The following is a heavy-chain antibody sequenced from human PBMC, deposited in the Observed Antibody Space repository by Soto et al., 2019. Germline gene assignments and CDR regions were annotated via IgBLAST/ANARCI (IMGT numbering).Heavy chain of an antibody. D-gene: IGHD3-3*01. CDR3: ASATFDSWSPIYYGLDV. CDR1: GGSFSGYS. V-gene: IGHV4-34*01. CDR2: INHSGTT. J-gene: IGHJ6*02. Sequence: SETLSLTCAVYGGSFSGYSWTWLRQPPGKGLEWIGEINHSGTTDYNPALKSRVTMSADTSKNQFSLRMTSVTAADTAVYYCASATFDSWSPIYYGLDVWGQGTTVTVSS.